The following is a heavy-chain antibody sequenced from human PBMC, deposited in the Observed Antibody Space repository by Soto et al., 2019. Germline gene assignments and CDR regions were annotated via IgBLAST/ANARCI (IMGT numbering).Heavy chain of an antibody. Sequence: QVQLVQSGAEVKKPGSSVKVSCEASGGTFSGHAISWVRQAPGQGPEWMGGLIPLFGTTQHAQNFQDRLTITADKSTSAAFMELTSLRFEDTAIYYCARGPNWGYRFDSWGQGTLVTVSS. CDR3: ARGPNWGYRFDS. CDR1: GGTFSGHA. V-gene: IGHV1-69*06. J-gene: IGHJ4*02. CDR2: LIPLFGTT. D-gene: IGHD7-27*01.